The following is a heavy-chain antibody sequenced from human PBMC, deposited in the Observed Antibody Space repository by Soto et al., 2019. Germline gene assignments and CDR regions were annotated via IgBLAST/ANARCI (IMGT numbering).Heavy chain of an antibody. J-gene: IGHJ4*02. CDR1: GYTFTSYG. V-gene: IGHV1-18*01. Sequence: QVQLVQSGAEVKKPGASVKVSCKASGYTFTSYGISWVRQAPGQGLEWMGWISAYNGNTNYAQKRQGRVTMTTDTPTSTADMDLRSLRSADTAVYYWARDVTPPDYWGQGTLVTVSS. CDR2: ISAYNGNT. CDR3: ARDVTPPDY.